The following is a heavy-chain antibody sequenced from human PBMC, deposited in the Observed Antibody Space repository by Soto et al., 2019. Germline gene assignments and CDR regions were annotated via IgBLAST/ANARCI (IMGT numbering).Heavy chain of an antibody. J-gene: IGHJ4*02. V-gene: IGHV3-72*01. Sequence: GGSLRLSCAASRFTFSDHYMDWVRQAPGKGLEWVGRTRNKANSYTTEYAASVKGRFTISRDDSKNSLYLQMNSLKTEDTAVYYCAREGLQFSWFDYWGQGTLVTVSS. CDR2: TRNKANSYTT. CDR1: RFTFSDHY. CDR3: AREGLQFSWFDY. D-gene: IGHD6-13*01.